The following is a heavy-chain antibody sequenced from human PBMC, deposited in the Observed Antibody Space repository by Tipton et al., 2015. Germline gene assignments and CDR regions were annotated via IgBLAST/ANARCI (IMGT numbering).Heavy chain of an antibody. CDR1: GGSVSSPSYY. V-gene: IGHV4-61*01. J-gene: IGHJ6*02. D-gene: IGHD5-24*01. Sequence: TLSLTCAVSGGSVSSPSYYWSWIRQPPGKGLEWIGYIYYIGSTNYNPSLKSRVTISVDTSKNQFSLKLSSVTAADTAVYYCARDLEHGMDVWGQGTTVTVSS. CDR3: ARDLEHGMDV. CDR2: IYYIGST.